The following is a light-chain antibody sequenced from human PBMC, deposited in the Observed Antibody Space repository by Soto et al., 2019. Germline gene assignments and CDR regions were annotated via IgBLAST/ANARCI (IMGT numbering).Light chain of an antibody. CDR3: QQYDTSPGLT. Sequence: EIVLTQSPGTLSLSPGERATLSCRSSQSVSSTYLAWYQQKPGQAPRPLIYGTSSRATGIPDRFSGSGSGPDSALSSRSLEPEAFAVYYCQQYDTSPGLTFGGGTRVEIK. V-gene: IGKV3-20*01. J-gene: IGKJ4*01. CDR2: GTS. CDR1: QSVSSTY.